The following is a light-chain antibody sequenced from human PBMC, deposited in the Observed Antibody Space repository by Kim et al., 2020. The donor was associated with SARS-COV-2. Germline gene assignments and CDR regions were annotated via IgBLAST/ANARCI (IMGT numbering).Light chain of an antibody. J-gene: IGLJ2*01. CDR1: SLRSYY. CDR3: NSRDSSGNRLV. V-gene: IGLV3-19*01. Sequence: ALGQTVRITCQGDSLRSYYANWYQQKPGQAPVLVMYGKNNRPSGIPDRFSGSNSGNTASLTITGAQAKDEADFYCNSRDSSGNRLVFGGGTRLTVL. CDR2: GKN.